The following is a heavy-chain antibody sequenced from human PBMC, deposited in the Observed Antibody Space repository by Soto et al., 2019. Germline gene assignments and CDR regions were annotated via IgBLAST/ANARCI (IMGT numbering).Heavy chain of an antibody. CDR2: ISYDGSNK. CDR3: ARDHSSAMVRGVIAYFDY. D-gene: IGHD3-10*01. J-gene: IGHJ4*02. Sequence: GGSLRLSCAASGFTFSSYAMHWVRQAPGKGLEWVAVISYDGSNKYYADSVKGRFTISRDNSKTTLYLQMNSLRAEDTAVYYCARDHSSAMVRGVIAYFDYWGQGTLVTVSS. CDR1: GFTFSSYA. V-gene: IGHV3-30*04.